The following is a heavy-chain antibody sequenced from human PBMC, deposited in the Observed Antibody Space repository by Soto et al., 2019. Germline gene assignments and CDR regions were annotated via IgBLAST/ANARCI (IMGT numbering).Heavy chain of an antibody. CDR2: IYYSGST. Sequence: QLQLQESGPGLVKPSETLSLTCTVSGGSISSSSYYWGWIRQPPGKGLEWIGSIYYSGSTYYNPSLKSRVTISVDTSKNQFSLKLSSVTAADTAVYYCARRMAARRVGWFDPWGQGTLVTVSS. CDR3: ARRMAARRVGWFDP. CDR1: GGSISSSSYY. J-gene: IGHJ5*02. V-gene: IGHV4-39*01. D-gene: IGHD6-6*01.